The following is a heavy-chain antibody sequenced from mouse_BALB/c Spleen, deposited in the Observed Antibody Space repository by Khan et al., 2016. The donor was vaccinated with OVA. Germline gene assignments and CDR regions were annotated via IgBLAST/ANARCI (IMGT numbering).Heavy chain of an antibody. CDR2: INSNGGTS. J-gene: IGHJ1*01. CDR1: GFTFSGYG. V-gene: IGHV5-6-3*01. CDR3: AGVDYRYDEGYWYFDV. D-gene: IGHD2-14*01. Sequence: EVELVESGGGLVQPGGSLKLSCAASGFTFSGYGMSWVRQTPDKRLELVATINSNGGTSYYPDSVKGRFTISRDNAKNTLHLQMSSLKSEDPAMYYCAGVDYRYDEGYWYFDVWGAGTTVTVSS.